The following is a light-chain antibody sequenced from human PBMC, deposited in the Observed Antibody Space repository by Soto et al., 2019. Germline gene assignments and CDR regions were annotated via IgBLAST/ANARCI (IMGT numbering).Light chain of an antibody. CDR1: SSDVGSYNY. J-gene: IGLJ2*01. CDR3: SSYTTSITHVV. V-gene: IGLV2-14*03. CDR2: DVS. Sequence: QSALTQPASVSGSPGQSITISCTRTSSDVGSYNYVSWYQHYPGKAPKLMIYDVSNRPSGVSYRFSGSKSGNTASLTISGLKAEDEADYYCSSYTTSITHVVFGGGTKLTVL.